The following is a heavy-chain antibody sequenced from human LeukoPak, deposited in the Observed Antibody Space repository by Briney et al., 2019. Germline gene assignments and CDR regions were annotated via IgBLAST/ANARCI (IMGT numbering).Heavy chain of an antibody. D-gene: IGHD2/OR15-2a*01. CDR3: ARLGASTYDY. CDR2: INPNSGDT. J-gene: IGHJ4*02. Sequence: ASVKVSCKASGYTFTGYYMHWVRQAPGQGLEWMGWINPNSGDTNYAQKFQGRVTMTRDTSISIAFMELSRLSSDDTAVYYCARLGASTYDYWGQGTLVTVSS. CDR1: GYTFTGYY. V-gene: IGHV1-2*02.